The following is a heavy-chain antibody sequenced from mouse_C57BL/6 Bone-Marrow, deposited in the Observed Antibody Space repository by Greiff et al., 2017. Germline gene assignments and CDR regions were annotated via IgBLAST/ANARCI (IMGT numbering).Heavy chain of an antibody. CDR2: IDPETGGT. Sequence: VQLQQSGAELVRPGASVTLSCKASGYTFTDYEMHWVKQTPVHGLEWIGAIDPETGGTAYNQKFKGKAILTADKSSSTAYMELRSLTSEDSAVYYCTRPLGRVLFAYWGQGTLVTVSA. CDR1: GYTFTDYE. CDR3: TRPLGRVLFAY. D-gene: IGHD4-1*01. J-gene: IGHJ3*01. V-gene: IGHV1-15*01.